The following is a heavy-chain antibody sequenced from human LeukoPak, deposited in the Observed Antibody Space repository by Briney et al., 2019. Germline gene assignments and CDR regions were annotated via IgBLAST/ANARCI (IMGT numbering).Heavy chain of an antibody. D-gene: IGHD6-13*01. J-gene: IGHJ6*03. CDR3: ARDQGVRRYSSSWGPYYYYYMDV. V-gene: IGHV3-21*01. Sequence: GGSLRLSCAASGFTFSSYSMNWVRQAPGKGLEWVSSISSSSYIYYADSVKGRFTISRDNAKNSLYLQMNSLRAEDTAVYYCARDQGVRRYSSSWGPYYYYYMDVWGKGTTVTVSS. CDR2: ISSSSYI. CDR1: GFTFSSYS.